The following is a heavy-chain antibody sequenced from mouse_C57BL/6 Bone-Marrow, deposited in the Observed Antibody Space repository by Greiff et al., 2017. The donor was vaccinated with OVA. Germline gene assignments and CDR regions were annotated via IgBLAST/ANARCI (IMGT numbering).Heavy chain of an antibody. V-gene: IGHV5-16*01. Sequence: EVQLVESEGGLVQPGSSMKLSCTASGFTFSDYYMAWVRQVPEKGLEWVANINYDGSSTYYLDSLKSRFIISRDNAKNILYLQMSSLKSEDTATYYCARVVYYYGSSYWYFDVWGTGTTVTVSS. D-gene: IGHD1-1*01. CDR3: ARVVYYYGSSYWYFDV. CDR2: INYDGSST. J-gene: IGHJ1*03. CDR1: GFTFSDYY.